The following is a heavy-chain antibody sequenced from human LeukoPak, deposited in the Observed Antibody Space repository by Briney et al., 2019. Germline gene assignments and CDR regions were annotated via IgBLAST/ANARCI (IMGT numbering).Heavy chain of an antibody. Sequence: SETLPLTCTVSGGSINNYYWSWIRQPPGKGLEWIGFIYYRGSTSYNPSLKSRVSISLDTSKNQFSLKLSSVTAADTAIYYCARGPIPESSDSLDYWGQGTLVTVSS. J-gene: IGHJ4*02. CDR3: ARGPIPESSDSLDY. CDR1: GGSINNYY. V-gene: IGHV4-59*08. CDR2: IYYRGST. D-gene: IGHD6-6*01.